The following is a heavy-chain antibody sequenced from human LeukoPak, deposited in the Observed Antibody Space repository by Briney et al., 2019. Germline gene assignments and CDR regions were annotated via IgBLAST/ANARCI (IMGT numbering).Heavy chain of an antibody. D-gene: IGHD3-3*01. CDR3: ARGYYDFWSGCPHPPSWYFDL. J-gene: IGHJ2*01. V-gene: IGHV3-21*01. CDR1: GFTFSSYS. Sequence: NPGGSLRLSCAASGFTFSSYSMNWVRQAPGKGLEWVSSISSSSSYIYYADSVKGRFTISRDNAKSSLYLQMNSLRAEDTAVYYCARGYYDFWSGCPHPPSWYFDLWGRGTLVTVSS. CDR2: ISSSSSYI.